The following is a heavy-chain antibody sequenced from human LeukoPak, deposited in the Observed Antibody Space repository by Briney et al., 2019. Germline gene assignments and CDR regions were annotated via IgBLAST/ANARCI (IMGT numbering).Heavy chain of an antibody. D-gene: IGHD2-15*01. J-gene: IGHJ6*02. CDR3: ARNLGYCSGGSCQKRGMDV. CDR2: ISNDGSNK. Sequence: GRSLRLSCAASGFTFSSYAMHWVRQAPGKGLEWVAVISNDGSNKYNADSVKGRFTISRDNSKNTLYLQMNSLRIEDTAVYYCARNLGYCSGGSCQKRGMDVWGQGTTVTVSS. CDR1: GFTFSSYA. V-gene: IGHV3-30-3*01.